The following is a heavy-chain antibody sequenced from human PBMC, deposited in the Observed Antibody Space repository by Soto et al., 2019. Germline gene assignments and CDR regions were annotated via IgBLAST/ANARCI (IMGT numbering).Heavy chain of an antibody. CDR3: ARVHCSAGTCLDGLDF. CDR2: IYYRSKWFH. V-gene: IGHV6-1*01. Sequence: QTLSLTCVLSGDSVSSNGACWNWIRQSPSRGLQWLGRIYYRSKWFHDYAASVESRMAINPDTSRNQFYLQLNYVTPEDKAVYYCARVHCSAGTCLDGLDFWGQGTTVTVSS. CDR1: GDSVSSNGAC. D-gene: IGHD2-15*01. J-gene: IGHJ6*02.